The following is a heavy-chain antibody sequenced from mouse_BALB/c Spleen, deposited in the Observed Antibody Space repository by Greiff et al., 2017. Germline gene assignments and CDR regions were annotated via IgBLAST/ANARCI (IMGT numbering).Heavy chain of an antibody. CDR2: INPYNGDT. Sequence: EVKVVESGPELVKPGASVKISCKASGYSFTGYFMNWVKQSHGQSLEWIGRINPYNGDTFYNQKFKGKATLTVDKSSSTAHMELRSLASEDSAVYYCASLPGFAYWGQGTLVTVSA. CDR1: GYSFTGYF. D-gene: IGHD2-10*01. V-gene: IGHV1-20*02. J-gene: IGHJ3*01. CDR3: ASLPGFAY.